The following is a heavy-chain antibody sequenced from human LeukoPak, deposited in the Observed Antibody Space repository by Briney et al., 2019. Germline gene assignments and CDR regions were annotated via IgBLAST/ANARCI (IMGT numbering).Heavy chain of an antibody. CDR3: ARVIVAVASVNWFDP. V-gene: IGHV3-53*04. J-gene: IGHJ5*02. CDR1: GFTFSDYY. CDR2: IYSGGST. D-gene: IGHD6-19*01. Sequence: GGSLRLSCAASGFTFSDYYMSWIRQAPGKGLEWVSVIYSGGSTYYADSVKGRFTISRHNSKNTLYLQMNSLRAEDTAVYYCARVIVAVASVNWFDPWGQGTLVTVSS.